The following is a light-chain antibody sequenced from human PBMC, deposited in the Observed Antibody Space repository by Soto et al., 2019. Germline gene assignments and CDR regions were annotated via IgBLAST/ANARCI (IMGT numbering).Light chain of an antibody. Sequence: QSALTQPRSVSGSPGQSVTISCTGTSSDVGGYNYVSWYQQYPGKAPKPMIFDVTKRPSGGPDRFSGSKSGNTASLTISGLQAEDEADYYCCSHAGSYSLVFGGGTKLTVL. V-gene: IGLV2-11*01. CDR1: SSDVGGYNY. CDR2: DVT. CDR3: CSHAGSYSLV. J-gene: IGLJ2*01.